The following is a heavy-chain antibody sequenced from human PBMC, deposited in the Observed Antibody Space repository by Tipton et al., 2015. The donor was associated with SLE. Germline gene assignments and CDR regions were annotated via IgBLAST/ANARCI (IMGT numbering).Heavy chain of an antibody. CDR2: LYYSGNT. CDR3: ARGYCSDGVCYGFGFFDY. D-gene: IGHD2-8*01. V-gene: IGHV4-39*07. Sequence: LRLSCTVSGGSIRSSRHFWGWIRQPPGKGLEWIGVLYYSGNTYYNPSLKSPVTLSIDTSKNQSSLKMRSVTAADTAVYFCARGYCSDGVCYGFGFFDYWGQGNLVTVSS. CDR1: GGSIRSSRHF. J-gene: IGHJ4*02.